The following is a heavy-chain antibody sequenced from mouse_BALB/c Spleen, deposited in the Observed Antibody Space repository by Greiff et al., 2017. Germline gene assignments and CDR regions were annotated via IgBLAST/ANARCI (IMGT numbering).Heavy chain of an antibody. CDR3: ASPKVDY. Sequence: DVHLVESGGGLVQPGGSRKLSCAASGFTFSSFGMHWVRQAPEKGLEWVAYISSGSSTIYYADTVKGRFTISRDNPKNTLFLQMTSLRSEDTAMYYCASPKVDYWGQGTSVTVSS. V-gene: IGHV5-17*02. J-gene: IGHJ4*01. CDR2: ISSGSSTI. CDR1: GFTFSSFG.